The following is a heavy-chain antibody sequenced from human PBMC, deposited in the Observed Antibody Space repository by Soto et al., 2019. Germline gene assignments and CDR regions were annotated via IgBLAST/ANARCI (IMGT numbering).Heavy chain of an antibody. Sequence: QVQLVQSGAEMKKPGSSVKVSCKASGDTFGSFAISWVRQAPGQGLEWMGGIIPIFRTPDYAQKFQGRVTSAADESTSTAYMELRSLRSEDTAVYYCARDNDRLQLGGNYYYALDVWGQGTTITVSS. CDR1: GDTFGSFA. CDR2: IIPIFRTP. J-gene: IGHJ6*02. V-gene: IGHV1-69*12. CDR3: ARDNDRLQLGGNYYYALDV. D-gene: IGHD4-4*01.